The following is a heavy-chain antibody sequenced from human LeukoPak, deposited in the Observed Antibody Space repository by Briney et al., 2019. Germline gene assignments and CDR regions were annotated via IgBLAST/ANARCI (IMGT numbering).Heavy chain of an antibody. CDR1: GYTFTSDY. V-gene: IGHV1-46*01. CDR3: AITQNGYCSGGSCYPFDY. Sequence: ASVKVSCKXSGYTFTSDYMHWVRQAPGQGLEWMGLINPSGGSTSYAQKFQGRVTMTRDTSTSTVYMELSSLRSEDTAVYYCAITQNGYCSGGSCYPFDYWGQGTLVTVSS. D-gene: IGHD2-15*01. CDR2: INPSGGST. J-gene: IGHJ4*02.